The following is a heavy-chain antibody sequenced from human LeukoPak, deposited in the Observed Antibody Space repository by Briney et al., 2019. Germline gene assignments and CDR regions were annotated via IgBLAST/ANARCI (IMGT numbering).Heavy chain of an antibody. D-gene: IGHD1-26*01. V-gene: IGHV3-30*18. J-gene: IGHJ4*02. Sequence: GGSLRLSCAASGFTFSSYGMHWVRQAPGKGLEWVAVISYDGSNKYYADSVKGRFTTSRDNSKNTLYLQMNSLRAEDTAVYYCAKDCASGSYYDWGQGTLVTVSS. CDR2: ISYDGSNK. CDR1: GFTFSSYG. CDR3: AKDCASGSYYD.